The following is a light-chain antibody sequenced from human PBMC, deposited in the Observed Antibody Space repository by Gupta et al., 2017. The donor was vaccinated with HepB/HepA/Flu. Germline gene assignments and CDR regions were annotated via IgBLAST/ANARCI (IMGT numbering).Light chain of an antibody. CDR3: SSYTSSSTLVV. J-gene: IGLJ2*01. CDR1: SSDVGGYNY. V-gene: IGLV2-14*03. CDR2: DVS. Sequence: QSALTHPASVSGSPGQSITIYCTGTSSDVGGYNYVSWYQQHPGKAPKLMIYDVSNRPSGVSNRFSGSKSGNTASLTISGLQAEDEADYYCSSYTSSSTLVVFGGGTKLTVL.